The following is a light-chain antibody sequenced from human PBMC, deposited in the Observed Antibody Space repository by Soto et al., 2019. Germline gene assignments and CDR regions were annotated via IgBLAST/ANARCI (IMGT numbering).Light chain of an antibody. Sequence: ETVLTQSPGTLSLSPGERASLSCRASSTVDRIYLAWYQQKPGQAPRLLIYGATNRATGIPDRFSRSGDGTDFTLTISTMEPENYTVYYCQQYGSSLTLGGGTKVEI. CDR2: GAT. J-gene: IGKJ4*01. CDR3: QQYGSSLT. V-gene: IGKV3-20*01. CDR1: STVDRIY.